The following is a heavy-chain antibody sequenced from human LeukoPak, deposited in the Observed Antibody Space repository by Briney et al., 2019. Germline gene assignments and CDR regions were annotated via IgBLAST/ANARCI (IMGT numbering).Heavy chain of an antibody. J-gene: IGHJ4*02. D-gene: IGHD6-13*01. V-gene: IGHV4-34*01. Sequence: PSETLSLTCAVYGGSFSGYYWSWIRQPPGKGLEWIGEINHSGSTNYNPSLKSRVTISVDTSKNQFSLKLSSVTAADTAVYYCRVSYSSSWYRLNFDYWGQGTLVTVSS. CDR3: RVSYSSSWYRLNFDY. CDR1: GGSFSGYY. CDR2: INHSGST.